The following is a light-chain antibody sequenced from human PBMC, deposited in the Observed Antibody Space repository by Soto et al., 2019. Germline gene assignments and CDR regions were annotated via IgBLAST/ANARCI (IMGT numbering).Light chain of an antibody. CDR2: GVT. CDR3: SSYAGSNHVV. Sequence: QAVVTQPPSASGFPGQSVTFSCAGTYSDVGAYNYVSWYQQQPGKAPKLIIFGVTARPSGVPDRFSGSKSGNTASLTVSGLQAEDEADYYCSSYAGSNHVVFGGGTQLTVL. J-gene: IGLJ2*01. CDR1: YSDVGAYNY. V-gene: IGLV2-8*01.